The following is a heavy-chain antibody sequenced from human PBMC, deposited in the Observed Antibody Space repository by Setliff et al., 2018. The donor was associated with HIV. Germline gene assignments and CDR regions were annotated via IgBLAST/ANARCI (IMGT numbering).Heavy chain of an antibody. CDR1: GGSISSGGYS. Sequence: PSETLSLTCAVSGGSISSGGYSWSWIRQPPGKGLEWIGEINHSGSTNYNPSLRSPVAISVDTSKNQFSLKLTSVTAADTAVYYCAREDSSYHYFDYWGQGMLVTVSS. D-gene: IGHD6-6*01. CDR2: INHSGST. V-gene: IGHV4-30-2*03. J-gene: IGHJ4*02. CDR3: AREDSSYHYFDY.